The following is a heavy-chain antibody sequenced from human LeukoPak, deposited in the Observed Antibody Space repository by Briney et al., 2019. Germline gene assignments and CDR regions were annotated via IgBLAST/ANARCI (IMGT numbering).Heavy chain of an antibody. V-gene: IGHV5-51*01. CDR3: ARGRILTGYYNRAWFDP. CDR1: GYSFTNYW. CDR2: IYPGDSDT. D-gene: IGHD3-9*01. J-gene: IGHJ5*02. Sequence: KLGESLKISCKGSGYSFTNYWIGWVRQMPGKGLEWMGIIYPGDSDTRYSPSFQGQVTISADKSISTAYLQWSSLKASDTAMYYCARGRILTGYYNRAWFDPWGQGTLVTVSS.